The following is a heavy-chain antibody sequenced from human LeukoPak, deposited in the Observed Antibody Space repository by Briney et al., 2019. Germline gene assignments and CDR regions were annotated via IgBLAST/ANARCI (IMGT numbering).Heavy chain of an antibody. D-gene: IGHD5-18*01. CDR2: IYHSGST. CDR1: GGSISSGGYS. J-gene: IGHJ4*02. V-gene: IGHV4-30-2*01. Sequence: SQTPSLTCAVSGGSISSGGYSWSWIRQPPGKGLEWIGYIYHSGSTYYNPSLKSRVTISVDRSKNQFSLKLSSVTAADTAVYYCARGLRGYSYGSFDYWGQGTLVTVSS. CDR3: ARGLRGYSYGSFDY.